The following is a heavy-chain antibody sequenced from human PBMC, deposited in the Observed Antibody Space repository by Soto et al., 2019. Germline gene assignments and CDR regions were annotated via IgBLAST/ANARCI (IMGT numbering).Heavy chain of an antibody. CDR2: IKQDGSEK. CDR3: VREPAAGTNWFDP. D-gene: IGHD6-13*01. J-gene: IGHJ5*02. Sequence: GGSLRLSCAASGFTFSSYWMSWVRQAPGKGLEWVANIKQDGSEKYYVDSVKGRFTISRDNAKNSLYLQMNSLRSEDTAVYYCVREPAAGTNWFDPWGQGTLVTVSS. CDR1: GFTFSSYW. V-gene: IGHV3-7*05.